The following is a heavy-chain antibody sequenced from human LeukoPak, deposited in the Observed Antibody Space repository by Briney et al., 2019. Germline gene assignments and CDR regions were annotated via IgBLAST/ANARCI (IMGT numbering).Heavy chain of an antibody. CDR3: ARESYGSGSYKDY. CDR2: IYHSGST. V-gene: IGHV4-38-2*02. CDR1: GYSISSGYY. Sequence: SETLSLTCAVSGYSISSGYYWGWLRQPPGKGLEWIGSIYHSGSTYYNPSLKSRVTISVDTSKNQFSLKLSSVTAADTAVYYCARESYGSGSYKDYWGQGTLVTVSS. D-gene: IGHD3-10*01. J-gene: IGHJ4*02.